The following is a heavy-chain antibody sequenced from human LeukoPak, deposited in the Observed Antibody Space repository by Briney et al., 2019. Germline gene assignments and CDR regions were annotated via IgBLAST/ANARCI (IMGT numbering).Heavy chain of an antibody. J-gene: IGHJ6*02. CDR3: ARDPYISTSSYGMDV. D-gene: IGHD6-13*01. CDR2: IKQDGSAE. CDR1: GFTFSTYW. V-gene: IGHV3-7*05. Sequence: GGSLRLSCAASGFTFSTYWMSWVRQAPGKGLEWVANIKQDGSAEVYMDSMKGRFTISRDNAKNSLFLQMNTLRAEDTAVYYCARDPYISTSSYGMDVWGQGTTVTVSS.